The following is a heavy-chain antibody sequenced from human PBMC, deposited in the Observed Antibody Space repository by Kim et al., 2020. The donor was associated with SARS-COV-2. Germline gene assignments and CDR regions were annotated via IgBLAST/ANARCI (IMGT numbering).Heavy chain of an antibody. CDR2: ISGSGGST. D-gene: IGHD2-15*01. V-gene: IGHV3-23*01. J-gene: IGHJ6*02. CDR3: AKGGCSGGSCYNLHYYYGLDV. CDR1: GFTFSSYG. Sequence: GGSLRLSCAASGFTFSSYGMSWVRRAPGKGLQWVSAISGSGGSTYYADSVKGRFTISRDNSKNTLYLQMNSLRDEDTAVYYCAKGGCSGGSCYNLHYYYGLDVWGQGTTVTVSS.